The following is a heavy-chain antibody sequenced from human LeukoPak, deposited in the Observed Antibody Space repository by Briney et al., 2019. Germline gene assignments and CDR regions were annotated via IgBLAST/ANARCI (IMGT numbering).Heavy chain of an antibody. V-gene: IGHV1-2*02. CDR3: ARGFGDRSGWSFDY. CDR1: GYTFTGYY. J-gene: IGHJ4*02. D-gene: IGHD6-19*01. Sequence: ASVTVSCKASGYTFTGYYMHWVRQAPGQGLEWMGWINPNSGGTNYAQKFQGRVTMTRDTSISTAYMELSRLRSDDTAVYYCARGFGDRSGWSFDYWGQGTLVTVSS. CDR2: INPNSGGT.